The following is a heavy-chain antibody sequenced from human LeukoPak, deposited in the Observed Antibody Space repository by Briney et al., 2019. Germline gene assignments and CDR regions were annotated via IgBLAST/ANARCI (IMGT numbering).Heavy chain of an antibody. Sequence: ASVKVSCKASGYTFTSYDINWVRQATGQGLEWMGWMNPNSGNTGYAQEFQGRVTMTRNTSISTAYMELSSLRSEDTAVYYCAIPTYHYDILTGYGMDVWGQGTTVTVSS. CDR1: GYTFTSYD. V-gene: IGHV1-8*01. D-gene: IGHD3-9*01. J-gene: IGHJ6*02. CDR3: AIPTYHYDILTGYGMDV. CDR2: MNPNSGNT.